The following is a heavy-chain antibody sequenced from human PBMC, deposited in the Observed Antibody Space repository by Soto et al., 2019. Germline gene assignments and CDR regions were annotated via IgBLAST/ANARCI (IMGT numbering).Heavy chain of an antibody. Sequence: EVQLVESGGGLVKPGGSLRLSCAASGFTFSSYSMNWVRQAPGKGLEWVSSISSSSSYIYYADSVKGRFTISRDNAKNSLYLQMNSLRAEDTAVYYCARDSSGSVGPTFDYWGQGTLVTVSS. CDR3: ARDSSGSVGPTFDY. CDR2: ISSSSSYI. V-gene: IGHV3-21*01. D-gene: IGHD6-19*01. J-gene: IGHJ4*02. CDR1: GFTFSSYS.